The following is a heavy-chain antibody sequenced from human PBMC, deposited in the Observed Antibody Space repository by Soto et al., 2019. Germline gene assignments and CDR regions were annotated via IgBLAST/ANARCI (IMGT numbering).Heavy chain of an antibody. D-gene: IGHD2-15*01. CDR1: GFSLSTSGVG. V-gene: IGHV2-5*02. CDR2: ICWDDDK. Sequence: QITLKESGPTLVKPTQTLTLTCTFSGFSLSTSGVGVAWIRQPPGKALEWLALICWDDDKRYRPSLETRLTITKDTSKNQEVLTMTNMDSVDTATYYCAYLPCSGGSCYWFSYSGMDVWGQGTTVTVSS. CDR3: AYLPCSGGSCYWFSYSGMDV. J-gene: IGHJ6*02.